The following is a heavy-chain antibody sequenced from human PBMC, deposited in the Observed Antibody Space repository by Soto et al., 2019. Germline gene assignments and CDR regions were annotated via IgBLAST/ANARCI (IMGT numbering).Heavy chain of an antibody. J-gene: IGHJ5*02. D-gene: IGHD2-2*01. CDR3: ASLKPIVVVPAATGWFDP. CDR2: IIPIFGTA. Sequence: QVQLVQSGAEVKKPGSSVKVSCKASGGTFSSYAISWVRQAPGQGLEWMGGIIPIFGTANYAQKFQGRVTITADESTSTAYMELSSLRSEDMAVYYCASLKPIVVVPAATGWFDPWGQGTLVTVSS. CDR1: GGTFSSYA. V-gene: IGHV1-69*01.